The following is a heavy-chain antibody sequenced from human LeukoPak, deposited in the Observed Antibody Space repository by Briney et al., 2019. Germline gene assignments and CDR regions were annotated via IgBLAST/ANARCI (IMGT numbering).Heavy chain of an antibody. CDR1: GFTFSSYS. D-gene: IGHD2-2*01. CDR2: ISTSSSYI. V-gene: IGHV3-21*01. CDR3: ARDISACSTSCYGVDY. J-gene: IGHJ4*02. Sequence: GGSLRLSCAASGFTFSSYSMNWVRQAPGKGLEWVSSISTSSSYIYYADSVKGRFTISRDNAKNSLYPQRNSLRADDTAVYYCARDISACSTSCYGVDYWGQGTLVTVSS.